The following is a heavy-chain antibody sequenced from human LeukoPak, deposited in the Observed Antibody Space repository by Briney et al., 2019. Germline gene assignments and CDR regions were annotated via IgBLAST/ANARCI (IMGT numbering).Heavy chain of an antibody. J-gene: IGHJ5*02. CDR1: GGSFSDYY. D-gene: IGHD1-26*01. V-gene: IGHV4-34*01. CDR3: ARDGATHWFDP. Sequence: KPSETLSLTCAVYGGSFSDYYWSWIRQPPGKGLEWIGEINHSGSTNYNPSLKSRVTVSVDTSKNQFSLKLSSVTAADTAVYYCARDGATHWFDPWGQGTLVTVSS. CDR2: INHSGST.